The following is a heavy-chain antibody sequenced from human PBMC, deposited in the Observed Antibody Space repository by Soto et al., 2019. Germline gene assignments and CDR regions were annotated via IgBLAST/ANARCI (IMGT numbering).Heavy chain of an antibody. CDR2: MNPNSGNT. V-gene: IGHV1-8*01. J-gene: IGHJ2*01. CDR3: ARVHTATTYFDV. D-gene: IGHD4-17*01. Sequence: QVQLVQSGAEVRKPGASVKVSCKASGYTFTSYDINWVRQASGQGLEWMGWMNPNSGNTGAAQRDQGRLTLTRNTSINTAYMELTSLPSEDASVYYCARVHTATTYFDVWGRGTLV. CDR1: GYTFTSYD.